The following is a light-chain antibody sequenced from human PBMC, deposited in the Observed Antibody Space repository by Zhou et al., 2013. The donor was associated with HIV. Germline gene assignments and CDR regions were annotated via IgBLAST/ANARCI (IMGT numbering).Light chain of an antibody. V-gene: IGKV1-5*03. CDR3: QQYNSYST. J-gene: IGKJ2*01. CDR2: KAS. CDR1: QSIRSW. Sequence: DIQMTQSPSTLSASVGDRVSMTCRASQSIRSWLAWYQQKPGKAPKLLIYKASSLESGVPSRFSGSGSGTEFTLTISSLQPDDFATYYCQQYNSYSTFGQGTKLEIK.